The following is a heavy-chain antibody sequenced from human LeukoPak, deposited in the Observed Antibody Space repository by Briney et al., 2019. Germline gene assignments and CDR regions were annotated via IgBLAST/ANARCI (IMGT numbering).Heavy chain of an antibody. CDR1: GFTFDDYG. J-gene: IGHJ4*02. Sequence: GGSLTLSCAASGFTFDDYGMSWVRQAPGKGLGWVSGISWNSGSIGYADSVKGRFTISRDNAKNSLYLQMNSLRAEDTALYYCAKDMGWSSTSCYVGGPFDYWGQGTLVTVSS. CDR3: AKDMGWSSTSCYVGGPFDY. D-gene: IGHD2-2*01. V-gene: IGHV3-9*01. CDR2: ISWNSGSI.